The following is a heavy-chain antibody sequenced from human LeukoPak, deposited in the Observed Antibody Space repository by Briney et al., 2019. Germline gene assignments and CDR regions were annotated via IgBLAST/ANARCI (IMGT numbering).Heavy chain of an antibody. D-gene: IGHD3-16*02. CDR1: GFTFSSYA. J-gene: IGHJ6*02. CDR3: AKEGRSSHFYYGMDV. V-gene: IGHV3-23*01. CDR2: ISGSGGST. Sequence: GGSLRLSCAASGFTFSSYAMSWVRQAPGKGLEWVSAISGSGGSTYYADSVKGRSTISRDNSKNTLYLQMNSLRAEDTAVYYCAKEGRSSHFYYGMDVWGQGTTVTASS.